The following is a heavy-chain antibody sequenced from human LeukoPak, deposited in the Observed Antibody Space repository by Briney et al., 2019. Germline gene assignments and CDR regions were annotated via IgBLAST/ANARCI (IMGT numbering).Heavy chain of an antibody. V-gene: IGHV1-69*06. Sequence: SVTVSCKASGGTFSSYAISWVRQAPGQGLEWMGGIIPIFGTANYAQKFQGRVTITADKSTSTAYMELSSLRSEDTAVYYCAREYYYGSGISSPGVFDPWGRGTLVTVSS. CDR2: IIPIFGTA. D-gene: IGHD3-10*01. J-gene: IGHJ5*02. CDR1: GGTFSSYA. CDR3: AREYYYGSGISSPGVFDP.